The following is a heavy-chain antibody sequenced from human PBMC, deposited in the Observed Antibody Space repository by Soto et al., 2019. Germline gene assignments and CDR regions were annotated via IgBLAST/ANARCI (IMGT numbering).Heavy chain of an antibody. CDR1: GFTFSSYW. CDR3: TRDIGGKGAY. Sequence: EVQLVESGGGLVQPGGSLRLSCAASGFTFSSYWMHWVRQVPGKGLLWVSRIDEYGNTINYADSVKGRFTISRDKARNTLYLEMNSLGAEDTALYYCTRDIGGKGAYWGPGTLVTVSS. J-gene: IGHJ4*02. V-gene: IGHV3-74*01. D-gene: IGHD3-10*01. CDR2: IDEYGNTI.